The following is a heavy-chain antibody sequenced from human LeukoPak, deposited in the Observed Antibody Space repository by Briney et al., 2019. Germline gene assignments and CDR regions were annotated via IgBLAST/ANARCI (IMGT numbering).Heavy chain of an antibody. CDR1: GFTFDDYA. J-gene: IGHJ3*02. CDR2: ISGDGGST. CDR3: AKYSWGYSSGWFRGTDNDAFDI. D-gene: IGHD6-19*01. V-gene: IGHV3-43*02. Sequence: GGSLRLSCAASGFTFDDYAMHWVRQAPGKGLEWVSLISGDGGSTYYADSVKGRFTISRDNSKNSLYLQMNSLRTEDTALYYCAKYSWGYSSGWFRGTDNDAFDIWGQGTMVTVSS.